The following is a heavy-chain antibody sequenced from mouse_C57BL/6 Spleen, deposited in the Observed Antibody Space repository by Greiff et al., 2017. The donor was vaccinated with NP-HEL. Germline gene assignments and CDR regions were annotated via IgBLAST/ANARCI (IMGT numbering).Heavy chain of an antibody. CDR2: IYPSDSET. CDR3: ARTGREYYFDY. V-gene: IGHV1-61*01. CDR1: GYTFTSYW. J-gene: IGHJ2*01. Sequence: VQLQQPGAELVRPGSSVKLSCKASGYTFTSYWMDWVKQRPGQGLEWIGNIYPSDSETHYNQKFKDKATLTVDKSSSTAYMQLSSLTSEDSAVYYCARTGREYYFDYWGQGTTLTVSS. D-gene: IGHD4-1*01.